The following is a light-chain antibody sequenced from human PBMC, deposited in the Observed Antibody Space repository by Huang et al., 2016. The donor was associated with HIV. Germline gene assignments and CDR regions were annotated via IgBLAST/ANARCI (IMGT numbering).Light chain of an antibody. Sequence: DIQMTQSPSSVSASVGDRISFTCRASQDINRWLDWYQQKPGKAPKLLIYAASTLQGGVPSRFSGRGSGTGFTLTINNLQPEDFATYFCQQAVSFPLTFGGGTKVEIK. CDR3: QQAVSFPLT. V-gene: IGKV1-12*01. CDR2: AAS. J-gene: IGKJ4*01. CDR1: QDINRW.